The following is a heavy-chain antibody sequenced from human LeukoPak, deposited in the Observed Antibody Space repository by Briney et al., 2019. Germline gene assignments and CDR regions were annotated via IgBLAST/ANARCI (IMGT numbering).Heavy chain of an antibody. CDR2: IYYSGST. Sequence: SETVSLTCSVSGGSISSYYWSWIRQPPGKGLEWIGYIYYSGSTNYNPSLKSRVTISVDTSENQLSLKLSSVTAADTAVYYCARAHSSSWYMDYWGQGTMVT. CDR3: ARAHSSSWYMDY. V-gene: IGHV4-59*01. CDR1: GGSISSYY. D-gene: IGHD6-13*01. J-gene: IGHJ4*02.